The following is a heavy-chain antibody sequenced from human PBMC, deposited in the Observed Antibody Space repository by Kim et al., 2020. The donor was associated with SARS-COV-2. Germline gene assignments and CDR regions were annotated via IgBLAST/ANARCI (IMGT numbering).Heavy chain of an antibody. CDR3: AMIVVITDHDY. Sequence: GGSLRLSCAASGFTFSSYGMHWVRQAPGKGLEWVAVISYDGSNKYYADSVKGRFTISRDNSKNTLYLQMNSLRAEDTAVYYCAMIVVITDHDYWGQGTLVTVSS. CDR2: ISYDGSNK. V-gene: IGHV3-30*03. CDR1: GFTFSSYG. J-gene: IGHJ4*02. D-gene: IGHD3-22*01.